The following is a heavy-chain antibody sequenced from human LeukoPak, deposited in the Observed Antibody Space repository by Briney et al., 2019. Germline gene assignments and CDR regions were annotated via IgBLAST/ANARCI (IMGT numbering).Heavy chain of an antibody. CDR2: IRYDGNNK. CDR1: GFPFSDYV. CDR3: AKDPVWFGARNDAFDI. J-gene: IGHJ3*02. D-gene: IGHD3-10*01. Sequence: GGSLRLSCAASGFPFSDYVMHWVRQAPGKGLEWVSVIRYDGNNKYYADSVKGRFTISRDNSKNTLYLQMNSLESEDTAVYYCAKDPVWFGARNDAFDIWGQGTMVTVSS. V-gene: IGHV3-30*02.